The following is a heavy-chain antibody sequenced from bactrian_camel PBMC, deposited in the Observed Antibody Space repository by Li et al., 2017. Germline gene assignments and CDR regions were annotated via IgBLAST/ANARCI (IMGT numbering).Heavy chain of an antibody. Sequence: HVQLVESGGGSVQAGGSLNLSCVDAASAVGGCAMAWYRQAPGKELEWLGTIYSDGKRTYYSDSVQGRFTISRDNAENTVYLQMNSLKSEDTALYYCASRGRAGFCYDPKDYVDRGKGTQVTVS. V-gene: IGHV3S9*01. J-gene: IGHJ4*01. CDR2: IYSDGKRT. CDR1: ASAVGGCA. D-gene: IGHD4*01.